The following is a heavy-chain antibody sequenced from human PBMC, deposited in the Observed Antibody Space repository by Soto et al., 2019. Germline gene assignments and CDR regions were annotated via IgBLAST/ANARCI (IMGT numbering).Heavy chain of an antibody. D-gene: IGHD1-7*01. CDR2: INPNSGGT. CDR1: GYTFTGYY. CDR3: ARVGRELELRNYYYGMDV. J-gene: IGHJ6*02. Sequence: GASVKVSCKASGYTFTGYYMHWVRQAPGQGLEWMGWINPNSGGTNYAQKFQGWVTMTRDTSISTAYMELSRLRSDDTAVYYCARVGRELELRNYYYGMDVWGQGTTVTVSS. V-gene: IGHV1-2*04.